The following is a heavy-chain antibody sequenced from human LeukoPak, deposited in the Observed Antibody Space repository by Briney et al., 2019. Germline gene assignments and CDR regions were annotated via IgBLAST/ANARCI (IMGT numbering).Heavy chain of an antibody. CDR1: GFSLSTSGVG. J-gene: IGHJ3*02. CDR2: IYWDDDK. Sequence: GPTLVKPTQTLTLTCAFSGFSLSTSGVGVGWIRQPPGKALEWLALIYWDDDKRYSPSLKSRLTITKDTSKNQVVLTMTNMDPVDTATYYCAHLGYSNIFGNTFHIWGQGTMVTVSS. D-gene: IGHD3-3*01. CDR3: AHLGYSNIFGNTFHI. V-gene: IGHV2-5*02.